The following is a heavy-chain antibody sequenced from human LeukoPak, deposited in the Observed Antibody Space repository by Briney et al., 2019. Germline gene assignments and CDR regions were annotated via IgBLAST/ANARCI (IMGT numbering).Heavy chain of an antibody. CDR3: ARRYTIFGVITIDY. V-gene: IGHV5-51*01. CDR1: GYSFTSYW. Sequence: GESLKISCKGFGYSFTSYWIAWVRQMPGKGLEWMGLIYPSNSDTKYSPSFQGQVTISADKSIGTAYLQWSNLKASDTAMYYCARRYTIFGVITIDYWGQGTLVTVSS. J-gene: IGHJ4*02. D-gene: IGHD3-3*01. CDR2: IYPSNSDT.